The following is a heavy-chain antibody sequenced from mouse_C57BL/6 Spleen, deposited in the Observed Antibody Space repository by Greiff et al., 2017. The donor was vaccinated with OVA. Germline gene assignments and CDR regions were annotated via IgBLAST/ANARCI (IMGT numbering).Heavy chain of an antibody. J-gene: IGHJ3*01. CDR2: ISYDGSN. CDR1: GYSITSGYY. D-gene: IGHD2-4*01. V-gene: IGHV3-6*01. Sequence: EVQLQQSGPGLVKPSQSLSLTCSVTGYSITSGYYWNWIRQFPGNKLEWMGYISYDGSNNYNPSLKNRISITRDTSKNQFFLKLNSVTTEDTATYYCARGDYDVPWFAYWGQGTLVTVSA. CDR3: ARGDYDVPWFAY.